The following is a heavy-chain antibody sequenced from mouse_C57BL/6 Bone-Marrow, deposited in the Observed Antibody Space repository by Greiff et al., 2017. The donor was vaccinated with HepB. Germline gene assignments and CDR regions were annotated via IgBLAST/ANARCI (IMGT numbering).Heavy chain of an antibody. CDR1: GYTFTSYG. V-gene: IGHV1-81*01. CDR2: IYPRSGNT. D-gene: IGHD4-1*01. J-gene: IGHJ2*01. Sequence: VQLQQSGAELARPGASVKLSCKASGYTFTSYGISWVKQRTGQGLEWIGEIYPRSGNTYYNEKFKGKATLTAYKSSSTAYMGLRSLPTEDSAVYFCARVGRVYFDYWGQGTTLTVSS. CDR3: ARVGRVYFDY.